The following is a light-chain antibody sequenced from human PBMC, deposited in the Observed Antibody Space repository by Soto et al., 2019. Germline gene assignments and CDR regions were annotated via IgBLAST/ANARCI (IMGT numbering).Light chain of an antibody. V-gene: IGLV1-40*01. CDR2: GNS. Sequence: QPVLTQPPSVSGAPGQRVTISCTGSSSNIGAGYDVHWYQQLPGTAPKLLIYGNSNRPSGVPDRFSGSKSGTSASLATTGLQAEDEADYYCQSYDSSLRGVFGTGTKLTVL. CDR3: QSYDSSLRGV. CDR1: SSNIGAGYD. J-gene: IGLJ1*01.